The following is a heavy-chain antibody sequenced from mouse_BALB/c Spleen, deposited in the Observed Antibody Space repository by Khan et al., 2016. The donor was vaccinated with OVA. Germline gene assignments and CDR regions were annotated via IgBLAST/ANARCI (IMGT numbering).Heavy chain of an antibody. CDR3: ARDGAYDRNDGWFAY. V-gene: IGHV1-4*01. J-gene: IGHJ3*01. D-gene: IGHD2-14*01. CDR2: INPSSGYT. Sequence: VQLQQSGAELARPGASVKMSCKASGYTFTSYTIHWIKQRPGQGLEWIGYINPSSGYTNYNQKFKDKATLTADKSSTTAYMQLSSLTSDESAVYYCARDGAYDRNDGWFAYWGQGTLVTVSA. CDR1: GYTFTSYT.